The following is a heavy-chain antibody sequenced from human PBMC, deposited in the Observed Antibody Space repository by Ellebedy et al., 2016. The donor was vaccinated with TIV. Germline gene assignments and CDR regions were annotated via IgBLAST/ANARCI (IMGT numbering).Heavy chain of an antibody. CDR2: IATTTTTI. J-gene: IGHJ4*02. V-gene: IGHV3-48*01. CDR3: ARDWSYAIDS. CDR1: GFPFSHYS. D-gene: IGHD1-1*01. Sequence: GESLKISCAASGFPFSHYSMNWVRQAPGKGLEWVAYIATTTTTIFYTDSVKGRFTISRDNAKNSLYRLMNSLRAEDTAVYYCARDWSYAIDSWGQGTLVTVSS.